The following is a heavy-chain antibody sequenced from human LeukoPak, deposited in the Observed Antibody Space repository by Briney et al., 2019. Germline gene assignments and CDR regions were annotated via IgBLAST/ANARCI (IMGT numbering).Heavy chain of an antibody. J-gene: IGHJ4*02. CDR1: GFTFSSYA. D-gene: IGHD1-1*01. V-gene: IGHV3-23*01. CDR3: ARGPWNDHYFDY. CDR2: ISGSGGST. Sequence: PGGSLRLSCAASGFTFSSYAMSWVRQAPGKGLEWVSAISGSGGSTYYADSVKGRFTISRDNSKNTLYLQMNSLRAEDTAVYYCARGPWNDHYFDYWGQGTLVTVSS.